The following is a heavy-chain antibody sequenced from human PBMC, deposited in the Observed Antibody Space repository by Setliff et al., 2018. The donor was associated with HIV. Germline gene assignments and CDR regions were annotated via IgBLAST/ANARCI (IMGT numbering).Heavy chain of an antibody. Sequence: GGSLRLSCAASGFTFSSYAMHWVRQAPGKGLEYVSSISSNGGNTYYASSLKGRFTISRDNSKNTLYLQMNSLRAEDTAVYYCAKDSEVWLNYMDVWGKGTTVTVSS. CDR3: AKDSEVWLNYMDV. J-gene: IGHJ6*03. V-gene: IGHV3-64*01. D-gene: IGHD5-18*01. CDR2: ISSNGGNT. CDR1: GFTFSSYA.